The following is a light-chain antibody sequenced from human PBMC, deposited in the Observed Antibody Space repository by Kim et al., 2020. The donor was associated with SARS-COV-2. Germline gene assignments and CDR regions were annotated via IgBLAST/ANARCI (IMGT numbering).Light chain of an antibody. CDR3: QQYNSDSQT. J-gene: IGKJ1*01. V-gene: IGKV1-5*03. CDR1: QSVSSW. Sequence: ASVGDRVTITCRASQSVSSWLAWYQQKPGKVPKLLIYKASSLESGVPSRFSGSGSGTEFTLTISSLQPDDFATYYCQQYNSDSQTFGQGTKVEIK. CDR2: KAS.